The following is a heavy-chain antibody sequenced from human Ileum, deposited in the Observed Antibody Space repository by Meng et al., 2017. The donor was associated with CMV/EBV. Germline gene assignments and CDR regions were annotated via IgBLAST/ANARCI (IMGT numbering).Heavy chain of an antibody. CDR2: ISSSSSSI. V-gene: IGHV3-48*02. D-gene: IGHD3-10*01. Sequence: GGSLRLSCAASGFTFSTYSMNWVRQAPGKGLEWVSYISSSSSSIYYADSVKGRFTISRDNAKNSLYLQMNSLRDEDTAVYYCARSFFGSGSYYSPYWGHGNLVNGAS. J-gene: IGHJ4*01. CDR1: GFTFSTYS. CDR3: ARSFFGSGSYYSPY.